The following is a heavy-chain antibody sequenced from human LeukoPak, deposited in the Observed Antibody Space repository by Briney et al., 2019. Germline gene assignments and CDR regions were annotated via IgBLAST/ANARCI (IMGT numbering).Heavy chain of an antibody. D-gene: IGHD1-26*01. J-gene: IGHJ4*02. CDR2: ISSSSSAI. CDR1: GFTFSSYT. Sequence: GGSLRLSCAASGFTFSSYTMNWVRQAPGKGLEWVSYISSSSSAIFYADSVKGRFTISRDNSKNTLYLQMNSLRAEDTAVYYCAREMWELALFDYWGQGTLVTVSS. V-gene: IGHV3-48*01. CDR3: AREMWELALFDY.